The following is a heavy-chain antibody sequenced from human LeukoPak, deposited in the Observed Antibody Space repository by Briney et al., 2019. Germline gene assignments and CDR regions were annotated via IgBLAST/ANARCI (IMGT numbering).Heavy chain of an antibody. J-gene: IGHJ4*02. CDR2: IYSGGST. CDR1: GFTVTNFY. D-gene: IGHD6-19*01. V-gene: IGHV3-66*01. CDR3: ARVASSG. Sequence: GGSLRLSCAASGFTVTNFYMSWVRQAPGKGLEWVSVIYSGGSTYSADSVKGRFTMSRDNSKNTLFLQMNSLRVEDTAVYYCARVASSGWGQGTLVIVSS.